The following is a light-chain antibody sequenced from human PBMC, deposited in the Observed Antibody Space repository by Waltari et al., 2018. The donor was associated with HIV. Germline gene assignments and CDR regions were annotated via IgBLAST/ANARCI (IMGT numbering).Light chain of an antibody. CDR2: GAS. V-gene: IGKV1-8*01. CDR1: QPIGSS. CDR3: QQYHTNPLT. Sequence: AIRMTQSPSSFSASTGDRVTITCRASQPIGSSLAWYQQKPGEAPYLLVYGASTLQSGVPSRVSGSGSGTDFTLTITCLQVEDFATYFCQQYHTNPLTFGGGSKVEI. J-gene: IGKJ4*01.